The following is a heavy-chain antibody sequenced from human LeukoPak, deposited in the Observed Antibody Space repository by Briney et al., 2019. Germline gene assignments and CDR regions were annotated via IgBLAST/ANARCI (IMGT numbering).Heavy chain of an antibody. J-gene: IGHJ4*02. Sequence: SETLSLTCSVSGGAISSFYWIWIRQTPGKGLEWIGCIQYSGSTEYNPSLESRVTISVDTSKNQISLKLRSVTAADTAVYYCAREAPISDSGSYYKSLGYWGQGTLVTVSS. CDR2: IQYSGST. CDR1: GGAISSFY. V-gene: IGHV4-59*12. CDR3: AREAPISDSGSYYKSLGY. D-gene: IGHD3-10*01.